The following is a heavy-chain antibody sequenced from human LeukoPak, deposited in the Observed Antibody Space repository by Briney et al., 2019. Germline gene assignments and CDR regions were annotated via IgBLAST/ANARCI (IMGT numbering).Heavy chain of an antibody. Sequence: PSETLSLTCAVYVGSFSGYYCSWIRQPPGKGLEWVGEINHSGSTNYNPSLKSRVTMSVDTSKNQFSLNLSSVTAADTAVYYCARTLDGYSYGYYFDYWGQGTLVTVSS. CDR1: VGSFSGYY. J-gene: IGHJ4*02. CDR2: INHSGST. V-gene: IGHV4-34*01. D-gene: IGHD5-18*01. CDR3: ARTLDGYSYGYYFDY.